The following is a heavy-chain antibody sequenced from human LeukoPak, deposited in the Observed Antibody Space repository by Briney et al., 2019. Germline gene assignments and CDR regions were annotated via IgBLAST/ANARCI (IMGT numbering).Heavy chain of an antibody. Sequence: GGSLRLSCAASGFTFSGSAMHWVRQASGKGLEWVGRIRSKANSYATAYAASVKGRFTISRDDSKNTAYLQMNSLKTEDTAVYYCTSRVAAAGTGQGFDPWGQGTLVTVSS. CDR2: IRSKANSYAT. V-gene: IGHV3-73*01. J-gene: IGHJ5*02. CDR3: TSRVAAAGTGQGFDP. D-gene: IGHD6-13*01. CDR1: GFTFSGSA.